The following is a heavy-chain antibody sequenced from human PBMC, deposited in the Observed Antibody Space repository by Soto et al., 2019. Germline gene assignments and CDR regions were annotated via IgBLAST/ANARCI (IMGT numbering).Heavy chain of an antibody. D-gene: IGHD6-13*01. J-gene: IGHJ6*02. Sequence: ASVKVSCKASGYTFTSYGISWVRQAPGQGLEWMGWISAYNGNTNYAQKLQGRVTMTTDTSTSTVYMELRSLRSDDTAVYYCARDPGIAAAGTNYYYYGMDVWGQGTTVTVSS. CDR1: GYTFTSYG. CDR2: ISAYNGNT. CDR3: ARDPGIAAAGTNYYYYGMDV. V-gene: IGHV1-18*04.